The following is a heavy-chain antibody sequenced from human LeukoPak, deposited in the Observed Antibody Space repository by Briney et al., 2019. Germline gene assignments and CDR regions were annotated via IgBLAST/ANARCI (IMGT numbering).Heavy chain of an antibody. D-gene: IGHD6-19*01. Sequence: PGGSLRLSCAASGFTFNSYGMHWVRQAPGKGLEWVAVIRYDGSNKYYADSVKGRFTISRDDSKNTLYLQMNSLRAEDTAVYYCASPRSLYSSGWSFDYWGQGTLVTVSS. J-gene: IGHJ4*02. CDR1: GFTFNSYG. V-gene: IGHV3-33*03. CDR2: IRYDGSNK. CDR3: ASPRSLYSSGWSFDY.